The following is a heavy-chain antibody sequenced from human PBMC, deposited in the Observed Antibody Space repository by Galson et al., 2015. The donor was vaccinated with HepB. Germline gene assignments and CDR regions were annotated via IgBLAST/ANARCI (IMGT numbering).Heavy chain of an antibody. CDR3: ARSWVDGTVPGTNFPH. CDR2: IYSGGST. D-gene: IGHD6-19*01. J-gene: IGHJ1*01. V-gene: IGHV3-66*01. Sequence: SLRLSCAASGFTVSSSYMSWVRQAPGKGLQWVSIIYSGGSTYYADSVKDRFTISRDNSKNTLYLQMNSLRAEDTAVYYCARSWVDGTVPGTNFPHWGQGTLVTVSS. CDR1: GFTVSSSY.